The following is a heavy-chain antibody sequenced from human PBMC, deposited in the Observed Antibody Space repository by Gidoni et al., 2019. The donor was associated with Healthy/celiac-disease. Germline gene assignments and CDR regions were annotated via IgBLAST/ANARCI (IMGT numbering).Heavy chain of an antibody. D-gene: IGHD2-21*02. Sequence: QVQLVQSGAEVQKPGASVKVCCKASGYTFTSYYMHWVRPAPGQGLEWMGIINPSGGSTSYAQKFQGRVTMTRDTSTSTVYMELSSLRSEDTAVYYCARETGGNSQLDYWGQGTLVTVSS. J-gene: IGHJ4*02. V-gene: IGHV1-46*03. CDR3: ARETGGNSQLDY. CDR1: GYTFTSYY. CDR2: INPSGGST.